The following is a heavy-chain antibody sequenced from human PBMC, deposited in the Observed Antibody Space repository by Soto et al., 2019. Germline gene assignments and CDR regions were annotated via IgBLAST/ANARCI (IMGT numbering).Heavy chain of an antibody. V-gene: IGHV3-7*03. Sequence: EVQLVESGGGLVQPGGSLRLSCAASGFTSGFTFSRYWMSWVRQAPGKGLEWVANIKQDGGEKYYVDSVKGRFTIPRDNAKNSLYLQMNSLRAEDTAVYYCARVEGVGSSWYQGYYYYYYGMDVWGQGTTVTVSS. CDR1: GFTFSRYW. D-gene: IGHD6-13*01. CDR3: ARVEGVGSSWYQGYYYYYYGMDV. J-gene: IGHJ6*02. CDR2: IKQDGGEK.